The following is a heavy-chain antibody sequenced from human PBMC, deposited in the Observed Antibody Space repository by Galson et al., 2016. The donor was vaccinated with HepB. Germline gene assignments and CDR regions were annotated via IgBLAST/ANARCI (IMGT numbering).Heavy chain of an antibody. V-gene: IGHV3-33*01. D-gene: IGHD6-6*01. CDR2: TWDDGNRK. CDR3: AREYSSSGFDY. J-gene: IGHJ4*02. CDR1: GFTFSSYA. Sequence: SLRLSCAASGFTFSSYAMHWVRQAPGRGLEWLAVTWDDGNRKFYADSVKGRLTTSRDNSKKTLYLEMNSLRVEDTAVYYCAREYSSSGFDYWGQGILVIVSS.